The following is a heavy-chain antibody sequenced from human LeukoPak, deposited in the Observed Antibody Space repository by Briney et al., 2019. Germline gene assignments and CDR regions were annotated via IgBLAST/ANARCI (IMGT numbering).Heavy chain of an antibody. CDR1: GFTFSDYY. D-gene: IGHD3-22*01. CDR3: AKDQKEDYYDSSGYFDY. Sequence: PGGSLRLSCAASGFTFSDYYMSWIRQAPGKGLEWVSSISSSSSYIYYADSVKGRFTISRDNSKNTLYLQMNSLRAEDTAVYYCAKDQKEDYYDSSGYFDYWGQGTLVTVSS. J-gene: IGHJ4*02. V-gene: IGHV3-11*06. CDR2: ISSSSSYI.